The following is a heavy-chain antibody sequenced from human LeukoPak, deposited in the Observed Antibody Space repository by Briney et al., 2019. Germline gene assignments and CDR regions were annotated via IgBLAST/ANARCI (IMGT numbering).Heavy chain of an antibody. CDR2: IYYSGST. CDR1: GGSISSSSYY. Sequence: PSETLSLTCTVSGGSISSSSYYWGWIRQPPGKGLEWIGSIYYSGSTNYNPSLKSRVTISVDTSKNQFSLKLTSVTAADTAVYYCARGRYSGSYGKVFDYWGQGTLVTVSS. D-gene: IGHD1-26*01. V-gene: IGHV4-39*07. CDR3: ARGRYSGSYGKVFDY. J-gene: IGHJ4*02.